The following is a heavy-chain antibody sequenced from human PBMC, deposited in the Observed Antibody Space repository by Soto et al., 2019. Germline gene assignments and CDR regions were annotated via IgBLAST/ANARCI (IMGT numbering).Heavy chain of an antibody. CDR1: SGSISSGGYY. Sequence: QVQLQESGPGLVKPSQTLSLTCTVSSGSISSGGYYWSWIRQHPGKGLEWIGYIYYSGSTYYNPSLKSRVTISVDTSKNQFSLKLSSVTAADTAVYYCARLPILTTVTTSDYWGQGTLVTVSS. CDR3: ARLPILTTVTTSDY. D-gene: IGHD4-17*01. J-gene: IGHJ4*02. V-gene: IGHV4-31*03. CDR2: IYYSGST.